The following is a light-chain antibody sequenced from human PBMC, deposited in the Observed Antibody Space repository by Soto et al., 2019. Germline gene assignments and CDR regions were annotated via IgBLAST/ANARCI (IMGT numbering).Light chain of an antibody. CDR2: GAS. V-gene: IGKV3-20*01. CDR1: QSVSSTY. CDR3: QQYAGSPLA. J-gene: IGKJ4*01. Sequence: EIVLTQSPGTLSLSPGERATISCRANQSVSSTYLAWYQQRTGQAPRLLIYGASSSATGILDRFSGSGSGTVFTFTFSGLEPEDFAVYYCQQYAGSPLAFGGGTKVDIK.